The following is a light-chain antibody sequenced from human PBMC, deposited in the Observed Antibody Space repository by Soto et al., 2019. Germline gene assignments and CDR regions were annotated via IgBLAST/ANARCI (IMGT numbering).Light chain of an antibody. CDR1: QSVSSN. Sequence: EIVMTQAPATLSVSPGERAALSCRASQSVSSNFAWYQQKPGQAPRLRIYGASTRATGIPAMFSGSGSGTEFTLTISSLKSEAFAVYYCQQYNNWPYTFGQGTKLEIK. V-gene: IGKV3-15*01. CDR2: GAS. CDR3: QQYNNWPYT. J-gene: IGKJ2*01.